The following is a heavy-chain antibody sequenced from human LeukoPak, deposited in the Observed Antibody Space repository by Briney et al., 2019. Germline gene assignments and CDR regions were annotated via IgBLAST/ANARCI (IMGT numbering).Heavy chain of an antibody. D-gene: IGHD6-6*01. J-gene: IGHJ4*02. Sequence: GGSLRLSCAASGFTFSSYAMSWVRQAPGKGLEWVSSITDTGGVTYYADSVKGRFTISRDNSKNTLYLQMNSQRAEDTAVYYCAKDVWAVRPNYFDYWGQGTLVTVSS. CDR2: ITDTGGVT. V-gene: IGHV3-23*01. CDR1: GFTFSSYA. CDR3: AKDVWAVRPNYFDY.